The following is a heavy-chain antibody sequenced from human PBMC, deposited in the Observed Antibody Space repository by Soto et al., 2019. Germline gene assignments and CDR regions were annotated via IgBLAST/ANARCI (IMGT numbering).Heavy chain of an antibody. J-gene: IGHJ6*03. Sequence: PGGSLRLSCAASGFTFSSYGMHWVRQAPGKGLEWVAVISYDGSNKYYADSVKGRFTISRDNSKNTLYLQMNSLRAEDTAVYYCAKDFRGQPARDMGDILTGYYYYYYYMDVWGKGTTVTVSS. D-gene: IGHD3-9*01. CDR2: ISYDGSNK. CDR1: GFTFSSYG. CDR3: AKDFRGQPARDMGDILTGYYYYYYYMDV. V-gene: IGHV3-30*18.